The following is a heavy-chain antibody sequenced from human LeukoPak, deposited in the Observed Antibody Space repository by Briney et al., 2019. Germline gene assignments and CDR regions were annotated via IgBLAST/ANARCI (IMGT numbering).Heavy chain of an antibody. V-gene: IGHV3-33*01. CDR2: IWYDGSNK. J-gene: IGHJ3*02. Sequence: GGSLRLSCAASGFTFSSYGMHWVRQAPGKGLEWVAVIWYDGSNKYYADSVKGRFTISRDNSKNTLYLQMNSLRAEDTAVYYCARERIITIFGVVTPGAFDIWGQGTMVTVSS. D-gene: IGHD3-3*01. CDR1: GFTFSSYG. CDR3: ARERIITIFGVVTPGAFDI.